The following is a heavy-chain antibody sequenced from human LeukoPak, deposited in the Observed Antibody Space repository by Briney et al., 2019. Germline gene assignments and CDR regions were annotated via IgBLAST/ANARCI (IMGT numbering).Heavy chain of an antibody. J-gene: IGHJ4*02. CDR1: AYSISRGYY. V-gene: IGHV4-38-2*01. CDR3: TRHGIECSSTNCYWATVRY. D-gene: IGHD2-2*01. Sequence: KPSETLSLTCAVSAYSISRGYYWAWIRQPPGKGLEWIGSIYHSGSTYYNPSLKSRVTISIDTSKNQFSLKLSSVTAADTAVYYCTRHGIECSSTNCYWATVRYWGQGTLVTVSS. CDR2: IYHSGST.